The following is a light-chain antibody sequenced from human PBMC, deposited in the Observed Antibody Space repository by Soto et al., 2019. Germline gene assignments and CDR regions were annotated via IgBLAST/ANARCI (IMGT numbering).Light chain of an antibody. CDR2: DVS. Sequence: QSALTQPASVSGSPGQSITISCTGTSSDVGGYNYVSWYQQHPGKAPKLMIYDVSNRPSGVSNRSSGSKSGNTASLTISGLQAEDEADYYCSSYTSSSTLLYVFGTGNKLTVL. CDR1: SSDVGGYNY. V-gene: IGLV2-14*01. J-gene: IGLJ1*01. CDR3: SSYTSSSTLLYV.